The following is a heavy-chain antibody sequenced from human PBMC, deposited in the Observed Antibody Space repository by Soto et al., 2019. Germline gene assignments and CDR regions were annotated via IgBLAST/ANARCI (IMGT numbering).Heavy chain of an antibody. CDR1: GFTFSSYG. CDR2: IWYDGSNK. Sequence: QVQLVESGGGVVQPGRSLRLSCAASGFTFSSYGMHWVRQAPGKGLEWVAVIWYDGSNKYYADSVKGRFTISRDNSKNTLYLQVNSLRAEDTAVYYCARDVARDWSSIYYGMDVWGQGTTVTVSS. V-gene: IGHV3-33*01. CDR3: ARDVARDWSSIYYGMDV. D-gene: IGHD3-9*01. J-gene: IGHJ6*02.